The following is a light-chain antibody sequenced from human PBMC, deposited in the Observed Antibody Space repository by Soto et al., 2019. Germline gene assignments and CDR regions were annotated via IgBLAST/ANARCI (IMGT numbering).Light chain of an antibody. CDR1: NIGSKS. Sequence: SYELTQPPSVSVAPGKTANITCGGNNIGSKSVHWYQQKPGQAPVLVISYDTDRPSGIPERYSGSNSGNTATLTISRVEAGDEADYYCQVSDSSSDPVVXGGGTKLIVL. CDR3: QVSDSSSDPVV. CDR2: YDT. V-gene: IGLV3-21*04. J-gene: IGLJ2*01.